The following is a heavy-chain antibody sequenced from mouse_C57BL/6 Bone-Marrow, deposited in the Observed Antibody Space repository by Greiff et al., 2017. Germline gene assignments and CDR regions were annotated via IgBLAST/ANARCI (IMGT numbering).Heavy chain of an antibody. CDR3: TRLGPYYYGSSY. V-gene: IGHV1-81*01. D-gene: IGHD1-1*01. Sequence: QVQLQQSGAELARPGASVKLSCKASGYTFTSYGISWVKQRTGQGLEWIGEIYPRSGNTYYNEKFKGKATLTADKSSSTAYMELRSLTSEDSAVYYCTRLGPYYYGSSYWGQGTTLTVAS. CDR2: IYPRSGNT. CDR1: GYTFTSYG. J-gene: IGHJ2*01.